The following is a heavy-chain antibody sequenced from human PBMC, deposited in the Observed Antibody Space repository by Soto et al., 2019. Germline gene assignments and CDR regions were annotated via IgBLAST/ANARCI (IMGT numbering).Heavy chain of an antibody. CDR2: VSHDGRNT. Sequence: VQLVESGEGVFNLGSSFRLSLAASGFPFIDYAMHWFPRAPGKGLEWVAVVSHDGRNTHYADSVKGRFTISRDSSKNTVSLEMTSLRAEDTAVYYCAKGGRQWLVTSDFNYWGQGALVTVSS. CDR3: AKGGRQWLVTSDFNY. J-gene: IGHJ4*02. D-gene: IGHD6-19*01. V-gene: IGHV3-30*18. CDR1: GFPFIDYA.